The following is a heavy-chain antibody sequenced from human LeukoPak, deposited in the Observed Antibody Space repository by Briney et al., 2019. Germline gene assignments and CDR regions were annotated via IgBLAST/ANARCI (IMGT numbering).Heavy chain of an antibody. Sequence: PSETLSLTCAVYGGSFSGYYWTWIRQSPGKGLEWIGDINPSESTYYNPSLKIRLTISVGTSKNQFSLQLRSVTAADTAVYYCARGRHDITMIVVVMTSVSYYLDVWGKGTTVTVS. V-gene: IGHV4-34*01. CDR1: GGSFSGYY. CDR3: ARGRHDITMIVVVMTSVSYYLDV. D-gene: IGHD3-22*01. J-gene: IGHJ6*03. CDR2: INPSEST.